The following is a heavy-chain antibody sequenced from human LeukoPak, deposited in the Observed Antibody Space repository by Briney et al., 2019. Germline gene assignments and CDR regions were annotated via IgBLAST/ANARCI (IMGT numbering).Heavy chain of an antibody. CDR1: GGSISRGGYY. J-gene: IGHJ3*02. CDR3: ARHRASDAFDI. Sequence: SQTLSLTCTVSGGSISRGGYYWSWIRQHPGKGLEWIGYIYYSGSTYYNPSLKSRVTISVDTSKNQFSLKLSSVTAADTAVYYCARHRASDAFDIWGQGTMVTVSS. CDR2: IYYSGST. V-gene: IGHV4-31*03. D-gene: IGHD3-16*02.